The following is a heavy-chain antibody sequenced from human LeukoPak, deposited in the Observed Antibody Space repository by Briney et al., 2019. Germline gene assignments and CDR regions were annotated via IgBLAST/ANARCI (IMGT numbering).Heavy chain of an antibody. D-gene: IGHD3-22*01. CDR3: ARPHSGYYDSSGYYGYYGMDV. J-gene: IGHJ6*02. Sequence: RQAPGQGLEWMGGIIPIFGTANYAQKFQGRVTITADESTSTAYMELSSLRSEDTAVYYCARPHSGYYDSSGYYGYYGMDVWGQGTTVTVSS. V-gene: IGHV1-69*01. CDR2: IIPIFGTA.